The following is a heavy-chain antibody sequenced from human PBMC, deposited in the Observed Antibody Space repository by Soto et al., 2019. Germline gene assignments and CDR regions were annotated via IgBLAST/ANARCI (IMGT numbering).Heavy chain of an antibody. CDR2: IYYSGST. J-gene: IGHJ6*03. D-gene: IGHD3-3*01. CDR1: GDSISSSSYY. Sequence: SETLSLTCTVSGDSISSSSYYWGWIRQPPGKGLEWIGSIYYSGSTYYNPSLKSRVTISVDTSKNQFSLKLSSVTAADTAVYYCASLSLGGGYDFWREPYYYYYYMDVWGQATTVTVSS. CDR3: ASLSLGGGYDFWREPYYYYYYMDV. V-gene: IGHV4-39*01.